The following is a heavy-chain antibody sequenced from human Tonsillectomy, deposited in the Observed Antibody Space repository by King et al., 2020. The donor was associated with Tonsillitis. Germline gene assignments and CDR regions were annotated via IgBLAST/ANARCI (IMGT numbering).Heavy chain of an antibody. CDR2: IGGAGGST. CDR3: AKWRPDCSGGSCYRDAFDI. Sequence: VQLVESGGGLVQPGESLRLSCAASGLTFSTYAMTWVRQNARKGLEWVAAIGGAGGSTFYADPVKGRFTISRDNSKSTLYLQMNSLRAEDTAVYYCAKWRPDCSGGSCYRDAFDIWGQGTMVTVSS. J-gene: IGHJ3*02. D-gene: IGHD2-15*01. CDR1: GLTFSTYA. V-gene: IGHV3-23*04.